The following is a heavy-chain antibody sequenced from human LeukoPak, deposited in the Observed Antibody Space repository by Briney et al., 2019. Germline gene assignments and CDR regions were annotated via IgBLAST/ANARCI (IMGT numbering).Heavy chain of an antibody. Sequence: GGSLRLSCAASGFTFSKAWMSWVRQAPGKGLEWVGRIKSKSDGETTDYAAPVKGRFTMSRDGSKNTLYLQMNSLHAEDTAVYYCTTISLVVVSATGGGFWGQGTLVTVSS. CDR1: GFTFSKAW. J-gene: IGHJ4*02. CDR3: TTISLVVVSATGGGF. CDR2: IKSKSDGETT. D-gene: IGHD2-21*01. V-gene: IGHV3-15*01.